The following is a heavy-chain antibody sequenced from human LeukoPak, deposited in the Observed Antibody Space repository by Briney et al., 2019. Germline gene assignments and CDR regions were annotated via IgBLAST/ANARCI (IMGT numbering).Heavy chain of an antibody. Sequence: GESLKISCKGSGYTFNNYWIGWVRQMPGKGPEWMGIIYPSDSETRFSPSFQGQVSFSADTSISTAHLQWSDLKPSDTAMYYCARWRGPYYFDFWGQGTLVTVPS. CDR1: GYTFNNYW. D-gene: IGHD3-10*01. V-gene: IGHV5-51*01. CDR2: IYPSDSET. J-gene: IGHJ4*02. CDR3: ARWRGPYYFDF.